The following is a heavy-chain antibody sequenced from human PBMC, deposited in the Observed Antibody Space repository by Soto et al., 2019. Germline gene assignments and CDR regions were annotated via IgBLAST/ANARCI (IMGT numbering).Heavy chain of an antibody. J-gene: IGHJ4*02. CDR2: ISYDGSNK. V-gene: IGHV3-30-3*01. CDR3: ARKDY. CDR1: GFTFSSYA. Sequence: PGGSLRLSCAASGFTFSSYAMHWVRQAPGKGLEWVAVISYDGSNKYYADSVKGRFTISRDNSKNTLYLQMNSLRAEDTAVYYCARKDYWGQGTLVTVS.